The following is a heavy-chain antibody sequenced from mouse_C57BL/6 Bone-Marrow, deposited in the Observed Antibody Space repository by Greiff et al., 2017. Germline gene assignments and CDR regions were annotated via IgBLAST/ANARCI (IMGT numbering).Heavy chain of an antibody. CDR1: GFNIKDYY. J-gene: IGHJ1*03. Sequence: EVQLQQSGAELVKPGASVKLSCTASGFNIKDYYMHWVKQRTEQGLEWIGRIDPEDGETKSAPKFPGKATITADTSSNTAYLQLRRLTSEDTAVYYCAGTTVVALYWYFDVWGTGTTVTVSS. V-gene: IGHV14-2*01. CDR2: IDPEDGET. CDR3: AGTTVVALYWYFDV. D-gene: IGHD1-1*01.